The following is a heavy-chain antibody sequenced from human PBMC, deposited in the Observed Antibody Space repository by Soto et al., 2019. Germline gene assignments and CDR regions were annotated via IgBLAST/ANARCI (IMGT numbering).Heavy chain of an antibody. V-gene: IGHV3-20*04. CDR2: INWNGGST. J-gene: IGHJ2*01. CDR1: GFTFDDYG. Sequence: PGGSLRLSCAASGFTFDDYGMSWVRQAPGKGLEWVSGINWNGGSTGYADSVKGRFTISRDNAKNSLYLQMNSLRAEDTALYYCARVVGPYGTHNWYFDLWGRGTLVTVSS. D-gene: IGHD1-26*01. CDR3: ARVVGPYGTHNWYFDL.